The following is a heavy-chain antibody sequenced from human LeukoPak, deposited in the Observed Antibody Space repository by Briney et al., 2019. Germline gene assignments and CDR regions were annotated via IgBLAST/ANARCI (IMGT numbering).Heavy chain of an antibody. CDR1: GGSVSSNY. CDR2: IYNSGST. D-gene: IGHD1-26*01. V-gene: IGHV4-59*02. Sequence: SETLSLTCSVSGGSVSSNYWSWIRRPPGKGLEWIGYIYNSGSTNYNPSLKSRVTISADTSKNLLSLKLSSVTAADTAVYYCARDGWELLDYWGQGTLVTVSS. J-gene: IGHJ4*02. CDR3: ARDGWELLDY.